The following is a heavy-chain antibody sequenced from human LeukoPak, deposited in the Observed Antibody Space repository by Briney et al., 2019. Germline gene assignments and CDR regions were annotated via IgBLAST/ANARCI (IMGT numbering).Heavy chain of an antibody. V-gene: IGHV3-23*01. D-gene: IGHD3-22*01. Sequence: GGSLRLSCAASGFTFSTYSMSWVRLAPGKGLEWVSGISGSGANTYYADSVKGRLTISRDNSKNTLYLQMNSLRAEDTAVYYCATPPLTYYYDSSGYLPFRYWGQGTLVTVSS. CDR1: GFTFSTYS. CDR3: ATPPLTYYYDSSGYLPFRY. J-gene: IGHJ4*02. CDR2: ISGSGANT.